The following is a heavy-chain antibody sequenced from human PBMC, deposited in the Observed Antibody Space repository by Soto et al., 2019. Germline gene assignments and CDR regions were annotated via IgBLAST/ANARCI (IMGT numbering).Heavy chain of an antibody. CDR2: ISSSSKYT. Sequence: PGGSLRLSCAASGFTFSDYYMSWIRQAPGKGLEWVSYISSSSKYTNYADSVKGRFTISRDNAKNSLYLQMNSLRAEDTAVYYCARDATGSYSYFDYWGQETLVTVSS. CDR3: ARDATGSYSYFDY. D-gene: IGHD1-26*01. J-gene: IGHJ4*02. CDR1: GFTFSDYY. V-gene: IGHV3-11*05.